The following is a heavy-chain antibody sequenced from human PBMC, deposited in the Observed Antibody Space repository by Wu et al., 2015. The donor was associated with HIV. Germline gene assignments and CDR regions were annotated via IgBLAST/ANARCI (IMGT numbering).Heavy chain of an antibody. D-gene: IGHD3-10*01. CDR3: ATDEVHYYGSGRRNDAFDI. Sequence: QVQLVQSGPEVKKPGASVKVSCKVSGYTLTELSMHWVRQAPGKGLEWMGGFDPEDGETIYAQKFQGRVTMTEDTSTDTAYMELSSLRSEDTAVYYCATDEVHYYGSGRRNDAFDIWGQGTMVTVSS. CDR1: GYTLTELS. J-gene: IGHJ3*02. V-gene: IGHV1-24*01. CDR2: FDPEDGET.